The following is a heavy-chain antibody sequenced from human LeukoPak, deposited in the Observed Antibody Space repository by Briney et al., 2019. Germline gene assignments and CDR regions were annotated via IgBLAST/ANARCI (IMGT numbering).Heavy chain of an antibody. V-gene: IGHV4-39*07. CDR3: ATVGDYIWGSYNDY. CDR2: IYYTGST. Sequence: SETLSLTCNVSGVSISSNTFSWGWIRQPPGKGLEWIGNIYYTGSTYYNPSLTSRVTISIDTSRNQFSLHLSSVTAADTAVYYCATVGDYIWGSYNDYRGQGTLVTVSS. D-gene: IGHD3-16*01. CDR1: GVSISSNTFS. J-gene: IGHJ4*02.